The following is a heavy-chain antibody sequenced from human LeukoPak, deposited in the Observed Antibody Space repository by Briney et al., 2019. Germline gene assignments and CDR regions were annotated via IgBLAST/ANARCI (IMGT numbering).Heavy chain of an antibody. CDR3: ARVPMFYYYYYMDV. CDR2: INHSGST. V-gene: IGHV4-34*01. D-gene: IGHD3-10*02. CDR1: GGSFSGYY. J-gene: IGHJ6*03. Sequence: PSETLSLTCAVYGGSFSGYYWSWIRQPPGKGLGWIGEINHSGSTNYNPSLKSRVTISVDTSKNQFSLKLSSVTAADTAVYYCARVPMFYYYYYMDVWGKGTTVTVSS.